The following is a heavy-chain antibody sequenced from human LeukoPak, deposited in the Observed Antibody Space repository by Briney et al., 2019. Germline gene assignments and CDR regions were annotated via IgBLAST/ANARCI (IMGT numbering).Heavy chain of an antibody. J-gene: IGHJ6*02. CDR3: AKAPGIAAAGRMDV. CDR2: INTDGSIT. Sequence: GGSLRLSCAASGFTFSDYWIHWVRQAPGKGLVWVSRINTDGSITNYADSVKGRFSISRDNAKNTLYLQMSSLRAEDTAVYYCAKAPGIAAAGRMDVWGQGTTVTVSS. D-gene: IGHD6-13*01. V-gene: IGHV3-74*01. CDR1: GFTFSDYW.